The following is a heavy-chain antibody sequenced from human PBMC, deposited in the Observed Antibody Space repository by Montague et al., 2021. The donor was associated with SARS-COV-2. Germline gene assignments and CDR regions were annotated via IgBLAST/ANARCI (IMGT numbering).Heavy chain of an antibody. J-gene: IGHJ4*02. D-gene: IGHD5-12*01. Sequence: TLSLTCTVSGGSISSGCYYWSWLRPPAGKGLEWIGRIYTSGTSDYTFPLKSRVTIAVDTSKNQFSLKLTSVTAADTAVYYCARAHSGSWAHLDNWGQGSLVTVSS. CDR2: IYTSGTS. CDR3: ARAHSGSWAHLDN. V-gene: IGHV4-61*02. CDR1: GGSISSGCYY.